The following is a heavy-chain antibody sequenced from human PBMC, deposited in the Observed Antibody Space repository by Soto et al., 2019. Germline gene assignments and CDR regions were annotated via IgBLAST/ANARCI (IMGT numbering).Heavy chain of an antibody. CDR3: ARQITMVRGVKYYYYYGMDV. D-gene: IGHD3-10*01. CDR1: GGSFSGYY. V-gene: IGHV4-34*01. Sequence: PSETLSLTCAVYGGSFSGYYWSWIRQPPGKGLEWIGSIYYSGSTYYNPSLKSRVTISVDTSKNQFSLKLSSVTAADTAVYYCARQITMVRGVKYYYYYGMDVWGQGTTVTVSS. J-gene: IGHJ6*02. CDR2: IYYSGST.